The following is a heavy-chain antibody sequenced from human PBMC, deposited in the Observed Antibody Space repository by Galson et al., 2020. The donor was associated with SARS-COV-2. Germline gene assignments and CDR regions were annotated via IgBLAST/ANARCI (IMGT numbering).Heavy chain of an antibody. CDR3: ARDSSGNYYSAFAI. CDR2: IFYSGST. CDR1: GGPIKNHNFY. Sequence: SETLSLTCTVSGGPIKNHNFYWGWIRQPPGKGREWIGSIFYSGSTYYNPSLKSRVSMIVDTSKSQFSLRLNSVTAADTAVDYCARDSSGNYYSAFAIWGQGTVVSVSS. V-gene: IGHV4-39*01. J-gene: IGHJ3*02. D-gene: IGHD3-22*01.